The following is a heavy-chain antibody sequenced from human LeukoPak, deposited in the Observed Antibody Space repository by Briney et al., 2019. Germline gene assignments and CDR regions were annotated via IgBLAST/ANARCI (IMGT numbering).Heavy chain of an antibody. Sequence: SETLSLTCTVSGGSISSGGYYWSWIRQPPGKGLEWIGYIYHSGSTYYNPSLKSRVTISVDRSKNQFSLKLSSVTAADTAVYYCARGAGNNYYYYMDVWGKGTTVTVSS. V-gene: IGHV4-30-2*01. CDR1: GGSISSGGYY. CDR3: ARGAGNNYYYYMDV. CDR2: IYHSGST. J-gene: IGHJ6*03. D-gene: IGHD6-13*01.